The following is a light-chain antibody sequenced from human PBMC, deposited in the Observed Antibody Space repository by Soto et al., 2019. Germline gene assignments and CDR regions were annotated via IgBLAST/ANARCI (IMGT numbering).Light chain of an antibody. J-gene: IGLJ1*01. Sequence: QSVLTQPPSVSGAPGQRVTISCTGSSSNIGAGYDVHWYQQLPGTAPKLLIYGNSNRPSGVPDRFSGSKSGTSASLAITGLQAEDEAEYYCQSYDSSFYVFGTGTKVTVL. CDR2: GNS. CDR3: QSYDSSFYV. CDR1: SSNIGAGYD. V-gene: IGLV1-40*01.